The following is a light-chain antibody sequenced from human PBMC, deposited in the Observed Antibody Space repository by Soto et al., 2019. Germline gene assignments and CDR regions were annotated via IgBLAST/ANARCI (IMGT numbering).Light chain of an antibody. CDR3: QQYYSYPPWT. V-gene: IGKV1-8*01. Sequence: AIRMTQSPSSLSASTGARVTITFRASQGISSYLAWYQQKPGKAPKLLIYAASTLQSGVPSRFSGSGSGTDFTLTISCLQSEDFATYYCQQYYSYPPWTFGQGTKVEIK. CDR2: AAS. J-gene: IGKJ1*01. CDR1: QGISSY.